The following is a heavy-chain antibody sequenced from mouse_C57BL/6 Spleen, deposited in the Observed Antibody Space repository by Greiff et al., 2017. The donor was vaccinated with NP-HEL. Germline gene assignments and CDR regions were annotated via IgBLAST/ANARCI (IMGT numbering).Heavy chain of an antibody. CDR1: GFTFSSYA. V-gene: IGHV5-4*03. D-gene: IGHD2-4*01. CDR2: ISDGGSYT. Sequence: EVMLVESGGGLVKPGGSLKLSCAASGFTFSSYAMSWVRQTPEQRLEWVATISDGGSYTYYPDNVKGRFTISRDNAKNNLYLQLSHMTSEDTAMYYWARGSDYEYWYFDVWGTGTTGTVSS. CDR3: ARGSDYEYWYFDV. J-gene: IGHJ1*03.